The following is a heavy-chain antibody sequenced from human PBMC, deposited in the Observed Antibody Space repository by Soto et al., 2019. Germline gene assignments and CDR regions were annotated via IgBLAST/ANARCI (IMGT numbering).Heavy chain of an antibody. V-gene: IGHV1-69*06. CDR1: GGTFSSYA. CDR3: ARGSIAAAAPGGWFDP. Sequence: VASVKVSCKASGGTFSSYAISWVRQAPGQGLEWMGGIIPIFGTANYAQKFQGRVTITADKSTSTAYMALSSLRSEDTAVYYCARGSIAAAAPGGWFDPWGQGTLVTVSS. J-gene: IGHJ5*02. CDR2: IIPIFGTA. D-gene: IGHD6-13*01.